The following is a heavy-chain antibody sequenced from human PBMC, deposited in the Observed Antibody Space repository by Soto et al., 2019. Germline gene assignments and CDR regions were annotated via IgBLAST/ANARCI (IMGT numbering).Heavy chain of an antibody. D-gene: IGHD3-9*01. CDR3: ARDPTYYDILTGYPFDETHDAFDI. CDR2: IIPILGIA. Sequence: ASVKVSCKASGGTFSSYTISWVRQAPGQGLEWMGRIIPILGIANYAQKFQGRVTITADKSMSTAYMELSSLRSEDTAVYYCARDPTYYDILTGYPFDETHDAFDIWGQGTMVTVSS. V-gene: IGHV1-69*04. J-gene: IGHJ3*02. CDR1: GGTFSSYT.